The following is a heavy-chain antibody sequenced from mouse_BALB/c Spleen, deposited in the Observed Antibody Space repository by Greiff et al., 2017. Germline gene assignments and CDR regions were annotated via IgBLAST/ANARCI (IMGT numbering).Heavy chain of an antibody. CDR1: GFNIKDTY. CDR3: ARGLRAMDY. Sequence: EVKLVESGAELVKPGASVKLSCTASGFNIKDTYMHWVKQSPEQGLEWIGRIDPANGNTKYDPKFQGKATITADTSSNTAYLQLSSLTSEDTAVYYCARGLRAMDYWGQGTSVTVSS. V-gene: IGHV14-3*02. J-gene: IGHJ4*01. CDR2: IDPANGNT.